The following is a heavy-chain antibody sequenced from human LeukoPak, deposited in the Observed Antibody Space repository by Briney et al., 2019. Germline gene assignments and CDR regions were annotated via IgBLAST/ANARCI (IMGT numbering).Heavy chain of an antibody. CDR3: AKDRYYDSSGYYSGYFDY. D-gene: IGHD3-22*01. V-gene: IGHV3-23*01. CDR1: GFTFSSYA. Sequence: PGGSLRLSCAASGFTFSSYAMSWVRQAPGKGLEWVSAISGSGGSTYYADSVKGRFTISRDNSKNTLYLQMNSLRAEDTAVYYCAKDRYYDSSGYYSGYFDYWGQGTLVTVSS. CDR2: ISGSGGST. J-gene: IGHJ4*02.